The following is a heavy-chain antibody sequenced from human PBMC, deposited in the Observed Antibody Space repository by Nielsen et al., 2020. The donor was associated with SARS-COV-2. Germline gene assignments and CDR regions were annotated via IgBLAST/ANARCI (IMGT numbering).Heavy chain of an antibody. CDR1: GYSFSNYW. CDR3: ARRGFTVTTPFDY. J-gene: IGHJ4*02. V-gene: IGHV5-51*01. D-gene: IGHD4-17*01. Sequence: GESLKISCYGSGYSFSNYWIGWVRQMPGKGLEWMGIIYPADSDTRYSPSFQGQVTISADKSINTAYLQWSSLKASDTAMYYCARRGFTVTTPFDYWGQGTLVTVSS. CDR2: IYPADSDT.